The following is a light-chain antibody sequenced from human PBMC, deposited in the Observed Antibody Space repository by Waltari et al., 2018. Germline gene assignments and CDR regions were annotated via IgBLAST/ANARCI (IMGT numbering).Light chain of an antibody. CDR3: QQYGSSPGWT. CDR2: GAS. J-gene: IGKJ1*01. V-gene: IGKV3-20*01. CDR1: QSVSSSY. Sequence: EIVLTQSPGTLSLSPGERATLSCRASQSVSSSYLAWYQQKPGQAPRLLIYGASSSATGIPDRFSGSGSGTDFTLTISRLEPEDFAVYYCQQYGSSPGWTFGQGTKVEIK.